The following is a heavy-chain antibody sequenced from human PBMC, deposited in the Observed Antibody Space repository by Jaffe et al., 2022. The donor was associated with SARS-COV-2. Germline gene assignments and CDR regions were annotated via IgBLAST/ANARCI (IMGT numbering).Heavy chain of an antibody. CDR3: ARVSMAGTRQTYYYYYGMDV. Sequence: QVQLQESGPGLVKPSQTLSLTCTVSGGSISSGSYYWSWIRQPAGKGLEWIGRIYTSGSTNYNPSLKSRVTISVDTSKNQFSLKLSSVTAADTAVYYCARVSMAGTRQTYYYYYGMDVWGQGTTVTVSS. CDR1: GGSISSGSYY. V-gene: IGHV4-61*02. J-gene: IGHJ6*02. D-gene: IGHD6-19*01. CDR2: IYTSGST.